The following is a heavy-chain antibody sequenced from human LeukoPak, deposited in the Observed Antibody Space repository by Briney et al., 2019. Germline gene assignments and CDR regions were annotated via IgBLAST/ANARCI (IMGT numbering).Heavy chain of an antibody. CDR2: INHSGST. V-gene: IGHV4-34*09. J-gene: IGHJ4*02. CDR3: ARGQGGSYVPFDY. Sequence: SETLSLTCAVYGGSFSGYYWSWIRQPPGKGLEWIGEINHSGSTNYNPSLKSRVTISVDTSKNQFSLKLSSVTAADTAVYYCARGQGGSYVPFDYWGQGTLVTVSS. D-gene: IGHD1-26*01. CDR1: GGSFSGYY.